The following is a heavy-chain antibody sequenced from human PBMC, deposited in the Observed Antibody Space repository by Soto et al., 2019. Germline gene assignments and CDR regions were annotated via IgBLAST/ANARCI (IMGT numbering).Heavy chain of an antibody. CDR3: ARDRSDFLWGTFRYTFFH. CDR2: INPNGGTT. CDR1: GYTFTSYY. J-gene: IGHJ4*02. Sequence: GASMKVSCKASGYTFTSYYMFWVRQAPGQGLEWMGIINPNGGTTHYAQKFQDRITMTRDTSTSTVFLELSSLRSEDTAVYYCARDRSDFLWGTFRYTFFHWGQGTLVTVSS. V-gene: IGHV1-46*03. D-gene: IGHD3-16*02.